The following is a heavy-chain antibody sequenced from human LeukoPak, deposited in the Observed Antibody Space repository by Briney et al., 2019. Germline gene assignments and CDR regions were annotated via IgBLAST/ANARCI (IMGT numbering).Heavy chain of an antibody. CDR1: GYTFTSYD. CDR2: MNPNSGDT. J-gene: IGHJ5*02. V-gene: IGHV1-8*01. D-gene: IGHD3-10*01. Sequence: VASAKVSCKASGYTFTSYDINWVRQATGQGLEWMGWMNPNSGDTGYPQKFQGRVTMTRDTSITTAYMELSSLRSEDTAVYYCARSGFGSGISFDLWGQGTLVTVSS. CDR3: ARSGFGSGISFDL.